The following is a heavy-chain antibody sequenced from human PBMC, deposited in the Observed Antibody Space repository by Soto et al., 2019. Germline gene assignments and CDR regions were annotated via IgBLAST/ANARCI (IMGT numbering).Heavy chain of an antibody. Sequence: ASVKVSCKASGGTFSSYAISWVRQAPGQGLEWMGGIIPIFGTANYAQKFQGRVTITADESTSTAYMELSSLRSEDTAVYYCARGHCSGGSCYGMGYWGQGTLVTVSS. J-gene: IGHJ4*02. CDR1: GGTFSSYA. V-gene: IGHV1-69*13. CDR3: ARGHCSGGSCYGMGY. D-gene: IGHD2-15*01. CDR2: IIPIFGTA.